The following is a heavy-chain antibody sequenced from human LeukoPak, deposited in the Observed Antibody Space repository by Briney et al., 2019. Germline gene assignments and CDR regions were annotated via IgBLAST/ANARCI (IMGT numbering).Heavy chain of an antibody. V-gene: IGHV1-69*05. CDR1: GGTFSSYA. J-gene: IGHJ4*02. CDR3: AREGSGDSSGYYY. CDR2: IIPIFGTA. D-gene: IGHD3-22*01. Sequence: GASVKVSCKASGGTFSSYAISWVRQAPGQGLEWMGGIIPIFGTANYAQKFQGRVTITTDESTSTAYMELSSPRSEDTAVYYCAREGSGDSSGYYYWGQGTLVTVSS.